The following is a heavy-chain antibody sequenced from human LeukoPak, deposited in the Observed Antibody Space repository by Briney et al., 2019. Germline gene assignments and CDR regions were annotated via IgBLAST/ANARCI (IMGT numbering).Heavy chain of an antibody. D-gene: IGHD6-13*01. CDR2: ISSSSSYI. V-gene: IGHV3-21*01. J-gene: IGHJ4*02. CDR1: GFTFSNYE. CDR3: ARDSSSGLRGYDY. Sequence: PGGSLRLSCVVSGFTFSNYEMNWVRQAPGKGLEWVSSISSSSSYIYYADSVKGRFTISRDNAKNSLYLQMNSLRAEDTAVYYCARDSSSGLRGYDYWGQGTLVTVSS.